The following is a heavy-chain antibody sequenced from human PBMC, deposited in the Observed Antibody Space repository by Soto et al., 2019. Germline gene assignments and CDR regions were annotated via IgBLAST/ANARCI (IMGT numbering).Heavy chain of an antibody. CDR1: GFTFTSFG. D-gene: IGHD5-12*01. CDR3: ARDEDGTYEFDY. V-gene: IGHV3-48*04. J-gene: IGHJ4*02. Sequence: EVQLVESGGGLVQPGGSLRLSCAASGFTFTSFGMTWVRQAPGRGLEWVSHINSGGSVILYADSVKGRVTISRDNSKNALYREMNSLRAEDSSVYFCARDEDGTYEFDYWGQGTLVTVSS. CDR2: INSGGSVI.